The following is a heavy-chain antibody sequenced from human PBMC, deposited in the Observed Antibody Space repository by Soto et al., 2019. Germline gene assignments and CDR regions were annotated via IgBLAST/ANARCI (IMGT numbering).Heavy chain of an antibody. Sequence: ASVKVSCKASGYTFSRYGISWIRQAPGQGLEWMGWISANNGNTDYAQNFQGRVTMTTDTSTSTAYMELRRLTSDDTAIYYCATSYDSGFDPWGQGTLVTVSS. CDR2: ISANNGNT. D-gene: IGHD5-12*01. J-gene: IGHJ5*02. CDR3: ATSYDSGFDP. CDR1: GYTFSRYG. V-gene: IGHV1-18*04.